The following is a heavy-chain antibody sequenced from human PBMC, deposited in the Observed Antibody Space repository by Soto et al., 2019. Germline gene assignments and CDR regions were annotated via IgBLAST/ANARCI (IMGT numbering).Heavy chain of an antibody. Sequence: EVQLLESGGGLVEPGGSLRLSCAASGFTFSSYAMSWVRQAPGKGLEWVSAISGSGGSTYYADSVKGRFTISGDNSQNTLYLQMNSLRAEDTAVYYCAKSILPFKLQGMDVWGQGTTVTVSS. V-gene: IGHV3-23*01. CDR3: AKSILPFKLQGMDV. J-gene: IGHJ6*02. CDR1: GFTFSSYA. D-gene: IGHD4-4*01. CDR2: ISGSGGST.